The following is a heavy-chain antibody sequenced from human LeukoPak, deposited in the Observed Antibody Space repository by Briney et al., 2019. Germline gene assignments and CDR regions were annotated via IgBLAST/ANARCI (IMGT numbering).Heavy chain of an antibody. CDR3: ASQHSSSWYGGRDV. V-gene: IGHV4-39*01. J-gene: IGHJ6*02. CDR1: GGSISSSSYY. D-gene: IGHD6-13*01. Sequence: PSETLSLTCTVSGGSISSSSYYWGWIRQPPGKGLEWFGSIYYSGSTYYNPSLKSRVTISVDTSKNQFSLKLSSVTAADTAVYYCASQHSSSWYGGRDVWGQGTTATVSS. CDR2: IYYSGST.